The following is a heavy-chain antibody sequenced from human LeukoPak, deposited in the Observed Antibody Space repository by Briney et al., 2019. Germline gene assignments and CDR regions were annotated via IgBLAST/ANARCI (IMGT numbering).Heavy chain of an antibody. J-gene: IGHJ3*02. D-gene: IGHD2-15*01. V-gene: IGHV3-21*01. CDR2: ISSSSSYI. CDR3: ARAQIDLMRVEDAFDI. Sequence: GGSLRLXCAASGFTFSSYSMNWVRQAPGKGLEWVSSISSSSSYIYYADSVKGRFTISRDNAKNSLYLQMNSLRAEDTAVYYCARAQIDLMRVEDAFDIWGQGTMVTVSS. CDR1: GFTFSSYS.